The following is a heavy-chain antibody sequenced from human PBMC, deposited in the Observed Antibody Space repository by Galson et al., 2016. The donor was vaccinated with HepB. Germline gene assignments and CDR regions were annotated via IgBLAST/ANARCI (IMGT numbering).Heavy chain of an antibody. CDR3: ARDGGSYLYYFDY. D-gene: IGHD1-26*01. CDR2: INPSAGST. J-gene: IGHJ4*02. CDR1: GYTFTRYY. Sequence: SVKVSCKASGYTFTRYYMHWVRQAPGQGLEWMGIINPSAGSTTHAQKFEGRVTMTRDTSTSTVYMELSSLRSEDSAVYYWARDGGSYLYYFDYWGQGTLVTVSS. V-gene: IGHV1-46*01.